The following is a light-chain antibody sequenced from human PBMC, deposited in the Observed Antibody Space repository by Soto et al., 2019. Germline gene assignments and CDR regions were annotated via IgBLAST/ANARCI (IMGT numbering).Light chain of an antibody. CDR2: DAS. J-gene: IGKJ5*01. CDR1: QTVGRS. Sequence: TLSLSPVQRAALSCRASQTVGRSLAWYQQKPGQAPRLLISDASNRATGIPARFSGSGSGTDLTLTISSLDSEDFAIYYCQQRSNWPITFGQGTRLEIK. CDR3: QQRSNWPIT. V-gene: IGKV3-11*01.